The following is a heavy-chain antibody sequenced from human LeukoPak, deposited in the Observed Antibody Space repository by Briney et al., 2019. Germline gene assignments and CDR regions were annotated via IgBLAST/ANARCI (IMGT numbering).Heavy chain of an antibody. CDR2: IDHNGNVN. D-gene: IGHD3-16*01. CDR1: GFTFSSYW. J-gene: IGHJ6*02. Sequence: GGSLRLSCAASGFTFSSYWMNWARQAPGKGLEWVASIDHNGNVNYYVDSVKGRFTISRDNAKNSLYLQMSNLRAEDTAVYFCARGGGLDVWGQGATVTVSS. CDR3: ARGGGLDV. V-gene: IGHV3-7*03.